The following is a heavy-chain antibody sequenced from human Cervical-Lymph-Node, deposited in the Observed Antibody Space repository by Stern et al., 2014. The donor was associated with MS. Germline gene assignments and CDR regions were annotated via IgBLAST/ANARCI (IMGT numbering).Heavy chain of an antibody. J-gene: IGHJ4*02. CDR3: ARGSRDGYNYGTFDD. V-gene: IGHV4-4*02. D-gene: IGHD5-24*01. CDR2: IYHSGST. CDR1: GGSISSSNW. Sequence: LQLQESGPGLMKPSGTLSLTCAVSGGSISSSNWWSWVRQPPGKGLEWIGEIYHSGSTNYNPSLKRRVTISVDKSKNQFSLKLSSVTAADTAVYYCARGSRDGYNYGTFDDWGQGTLVTVSS.